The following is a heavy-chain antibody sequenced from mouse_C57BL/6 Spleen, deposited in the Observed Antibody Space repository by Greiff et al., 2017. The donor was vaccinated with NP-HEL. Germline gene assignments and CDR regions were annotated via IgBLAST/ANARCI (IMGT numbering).Heavy chain of an antibody. J-gene: IGHJ2*01. Sequence: EVQRVESGPGLVKPSQSLSLTCSVTGYSITSGYYWNWIRQFPGNKLEWMGYISYDGSNNYNPSLKNRISITRDTSKNQFFLKLNSVTTEDTATYYCARGAPYYFDYWGQGTTLTVSS. D-gene: IGHD3-1*01. CDR1: GYSITSGYY. CDR2: ISYDGSN. V-gene: IGHV3-6*01. CDR3: ARGAPYYFDY.